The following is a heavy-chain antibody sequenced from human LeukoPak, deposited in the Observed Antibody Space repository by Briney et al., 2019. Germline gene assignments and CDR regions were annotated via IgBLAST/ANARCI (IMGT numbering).Heavy chain of an antibody. Sequence: GGSLRLSCAASGFTFSSYGMHWVRQAPGKGLEWVAVIWYDGSNKYYADSVKGRFTISRDNSKNTLYLQMNSLRAEDTAVYYCARDGYDFWSGNSNWFDPWGQGTLVTVSS. D-gene: IGHD3-3*01. J-gene: IGHJ5*02. V-gene: IGHV3-33*01. CDR2: IWYDGSNK. CDR3: ARDGYDFWSGNSNWFDP. CDR1: GFTFSSYG.